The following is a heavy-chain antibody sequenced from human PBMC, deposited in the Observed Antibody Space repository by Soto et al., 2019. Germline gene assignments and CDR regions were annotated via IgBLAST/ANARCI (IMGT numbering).Heavy chain of an antibody. CDR3: VMLNGGSFSFDI. V-gene: IGHV3-30-3*01. CDR2: ISHDGSIQ. Sequence: QAQLLESGGGLVQPGRSLRLSCAASGFTFRSYTMHWVRQAPGKGLEWMSLISHDGSIQNYADAVKGRFTISRDNSKNTLHLQMNSLRTEDTAVFYCVMLNGGSFSFDIWGQGTMVTVS. J-gene: IGHJ3*02. D-gene: IGHD6-13*01. CDR1: GFTFRSYT.